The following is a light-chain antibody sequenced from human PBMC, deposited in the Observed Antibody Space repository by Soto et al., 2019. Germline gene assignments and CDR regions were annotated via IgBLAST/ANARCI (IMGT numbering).Light chain of an antibody. CDR3: SSYTSSSSLYV. CDR1: SSDGGGYNY. J-gene: IGLJ1*01. CDR2: EVS. V-gene: IGLV2-14*01. Sequence: QSVRTQPASVSGSPGQSITISCTGTSSDGGGYNYVSWYQQHPGTAPKLMIYEVSNRPSGLSNRFSGSKSGNTASLTISGLQAEDEADYYCSSYTSSSSLYVFGTGTKVTVL.